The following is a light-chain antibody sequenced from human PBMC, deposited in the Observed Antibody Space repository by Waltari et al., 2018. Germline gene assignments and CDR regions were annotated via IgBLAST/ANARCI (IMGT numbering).Light chain of an antibody. J-gene: IGLJ2*01. Sequence: QSALTQPASVSGSPGQSITISCTGTSSDVGGYHDASWYQQHPGKAPNLMIDAFSTRPSGVSNRFSGSKSGNTASLTIPGLQAEDEADYYCSSYTSSSTVVFGGGTKLTVL. CDR2: AFS. CDR1: SSDVGGYHD. V-gene: IGLV2-14*01. CDR3: SSYTSSSTVV.